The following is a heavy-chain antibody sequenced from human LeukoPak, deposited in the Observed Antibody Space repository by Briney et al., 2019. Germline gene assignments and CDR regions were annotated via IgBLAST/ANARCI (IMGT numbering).Heavy chain of an antibody. Sequence: SETLSLTCTVSGYSISSGYYWGWIRQPPGKGLEWIGSIYHSGSTYYNPSLKSRVTISVDTSKNQFSLKLSSVTAADTAVYYCASGQTILIFDYWGQGTLVTVSS. D-gene: IGHD2-2*02. CDR2: IYHSGST. CDR1: GYSISSGYY. J-gene: IGHJ4*02. CDR3: ASGQTILIFDY. V-gene: IGHV4-38-2*02.